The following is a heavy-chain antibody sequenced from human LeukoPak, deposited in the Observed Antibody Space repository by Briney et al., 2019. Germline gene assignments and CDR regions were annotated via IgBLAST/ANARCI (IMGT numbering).Heavy chain of an antibody. V-gene: IGHV3-66*01. D-gene: IGHD3-3*01. Sequence: PGGSLRLSCAASGFTVSSNYMSWVRQAPGKGLEWVSVIYSGGSTYYADSVKGRFTISRDNSKNTLYLQMNSLRAEDTAVYYCASAEWSNYYYGMDVWGQGTTVTVSS. CDR2: IYSGGST. CDR1: GFTVSSNY. CDR3: ASAEWSNYYYGMDV. J-gene: IGHJ6*02.